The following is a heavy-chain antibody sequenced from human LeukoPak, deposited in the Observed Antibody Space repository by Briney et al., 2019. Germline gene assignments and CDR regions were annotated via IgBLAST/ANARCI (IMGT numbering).Heavy chain of an antibody. CDR3: ARRRSYYVWGSYRSDAFDI. D-gene: IGHD3-16*02. Sequence: SETLSLTCAVYGGSFSGYYWSWIRQPPGKGLEWIGEINHSGSTNYNPSLKSRVTISVDTSKNQFSLKLSSVTAADTAVYYCARRRSYYVWGSYRSDAFDIWGQGTMVTVSS. J-gene: IGHJ3*02. V-gene: IGHV4-34*01. CDR2: INHSGST. CDR1: GGSFSGYY.